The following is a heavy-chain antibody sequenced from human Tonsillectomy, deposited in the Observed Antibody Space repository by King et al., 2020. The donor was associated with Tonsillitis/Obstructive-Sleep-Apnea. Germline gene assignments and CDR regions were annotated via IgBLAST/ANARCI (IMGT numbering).Heavy chain of an antibody. CDR1: GGSISSYY. CDR3: ARGMRGDNDAFDI. V-gene: IGHV4-59*01. CDR2: IYYSGST. D-gene: IGHD3-10*01. J-gene: IGHJ3*02. Sequence: VQLQESGPGLVKPSETLSLTCTVSGGSISSYYWSWIRQPPGKGLEWIGYIYYSGSTNYNPSLKSRVTLSVDTSKNQFSLKLGSVTAAGTAVYYCARGMRGDNDAFDIWDQGTMVTVSS.